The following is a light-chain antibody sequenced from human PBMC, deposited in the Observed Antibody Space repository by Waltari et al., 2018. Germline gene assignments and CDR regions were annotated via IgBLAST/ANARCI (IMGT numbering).Light chain of an antibody. CDR2: DVT. J-gene: IGLJ3*02. Sequence: QSALTQPRSLSGSPGQSVTISCTGTSGDIGGYNYVSWYQQHPGKAPKLMIYDVTKRPSVVPDRFSGSKSGDTASLTISGLQAEDEADYYCCAYAGTYTLVFGGGTKLTVL. CDR3: CAYAGTYTLV. V-gene: IGLV2-11*01. CDR1: SGDIGGYNY.